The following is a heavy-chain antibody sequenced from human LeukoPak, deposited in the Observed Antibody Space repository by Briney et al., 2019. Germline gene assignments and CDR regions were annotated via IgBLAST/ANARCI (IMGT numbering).Heavy chain of an antibody. CDR3: ARVAVGATRDWFDP. CDR2: IIPVFGTA. J-gene: IGHJ5*02. D-gene: IGHD1-26*01. Sequence: SVKVSCKASGGTFSSYAISWVRQAPGQGLEWMGGIIPVFGTANYAQKFQGRVTITTDESTSTAYMELSSLRSEDTAVYYCARVAVGATRDWFDPWGQGTLVTVSS. V-gene: IGHV1-69*05. CDR1: GGTFSSYA.